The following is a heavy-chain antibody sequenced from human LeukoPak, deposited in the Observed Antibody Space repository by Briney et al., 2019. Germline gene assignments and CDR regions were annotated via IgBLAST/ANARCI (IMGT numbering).Heavy chain of an antibody. D-gene: IGHD1-1*01. J-gene: IGHJ4*02. CDR3: ARVSITSYNWNDEEDTNFDY. CDR1: GYTFTSYG. V-gene: IGHV1-18*01. CDR2: ISAYNGNT. Sequence: ASVKVSCKASGYTFTSYGISWVRQAPGQGLEWMGWISAYNGNTNYAQKLQGRVTMTIDTSTSTAYMELRSLRSDDTAVYYCARVSITSYNWNDEEDTNFDYWGQGTLVTVSS.